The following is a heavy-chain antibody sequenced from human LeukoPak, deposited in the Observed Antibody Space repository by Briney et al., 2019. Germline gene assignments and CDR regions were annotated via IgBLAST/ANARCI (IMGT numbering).Heavy chain of an antibody. CDR2: IWYDGSNK. CDR1: GFTFSSYA. J-gene: IGHJ6*02. V-gene: IGHV3-33*01. Sequence: GGSLRLSCAASGFTFSSYAMHWVRQAPGKGLEWVAVIWYDGSNKYYTDSVKGRFTISRDNSKNTLYLQMNSLRAEDTAVYYCARGKYGMDVWGQGTTVTVSS. CDR3: ARGKYGMDV.